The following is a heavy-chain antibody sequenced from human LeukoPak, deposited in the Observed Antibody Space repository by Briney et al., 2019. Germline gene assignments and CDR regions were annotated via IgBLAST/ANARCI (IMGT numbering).Heavy chain of an antibody. J-gene: IGHJ4*02. CDR2: IYYSGST. CDR1: GGSISSYY. V-gene: IGHV4-59*08. Sequence: SETLSLTCTVSGGSISSYYWSWIRQPPGKGLEWIGYIYYSGSTNYNPSLKSRVTISVDTSKNQFSLKLSSVTAADTAVYYCARILVGYGGXXXYFDYWGQGTLVTVSX. D-gene: IGHD4-23*01. CDR3: ARILVGYGGXXXYFDY.